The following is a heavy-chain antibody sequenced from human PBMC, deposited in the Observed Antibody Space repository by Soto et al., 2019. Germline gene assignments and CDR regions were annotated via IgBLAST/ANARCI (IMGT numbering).Heavy chain of an antibody. Sequence: PSETLSLTCTVSGGSISSYYWSWIRQPAGKGLEWIGRIYTSGSTNYNPSLKRRVTMSVDTSKNQFSLKLSSVTAADAAVYYCARGYYGSGSNLFDPWGQGTLVTVSS. CDR1: GGSISSYY. CDR3: ARGYYGSGSNLFDP. V-gene: IGHV4-4*07. J-gene: IGHJ5*02. D-gene: IGHD3-10*01. CDR2: IYTSGST.